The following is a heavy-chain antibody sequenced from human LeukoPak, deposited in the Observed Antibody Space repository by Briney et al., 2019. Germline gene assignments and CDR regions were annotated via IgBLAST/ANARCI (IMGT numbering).Heavy chain of an antibody. J-gene: IGHJ4*02. Sequence: HPGGPLRLSCAASGFTFSSYAMHWVRQAPGEGLEWVAVISFDGSNENYADSVKGRFTISRDNSKNTLYLQMSSLRGEDTAVYYCARDFGWLSHFDYWGQGTLVSVSS. V-gene: IGHV3-30-3*01. CDR1: GFTFSSYA. D-gene: IGHD6-19*01. CDR3: ARDFGWLSHFDY. CDR2: ISFDGSNE.